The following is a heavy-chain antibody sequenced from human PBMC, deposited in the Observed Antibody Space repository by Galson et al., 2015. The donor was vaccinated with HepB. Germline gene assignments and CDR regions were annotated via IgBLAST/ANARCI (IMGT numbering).Heavy chain of an antibody. J-gene: IGHJ4*02. CDR3: VKGGPDEILDY. V-gene: IGHV3-23*01. CDR2: FTVSGSTT. CDR1: GFSFSNSA. D-gene: IGHD3-16*01. Sequence: SLRLSCAASGFSFSNSAMDWVRQASGTGLAWPSVFTVSGSTTYYADSVTGRFPIPRDSSKNTLYVQMNSLRADDTALYYCVKGGPDEILDYWGQGTLVTVSS.